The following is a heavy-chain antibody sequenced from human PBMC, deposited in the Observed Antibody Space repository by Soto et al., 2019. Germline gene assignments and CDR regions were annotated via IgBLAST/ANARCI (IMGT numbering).Heavy chain of an antibody. CDR1: GGSINTYY. CDR2: IHHSGST. Sequence: SSETLSLTFAVSGGSINTYYWSWVRQPPGKGLEWIGNIHHSGSTNYNPSLNSRVTISIDTSKNKLSLWLNSVTAADTAVYYCARDDGGYRYGGRQYHFDLWGQGTLVTVSS. J-gene: IGHJ4*02. V-gene: IGHV4-59*01. CDR3: ARDDGGYRYGGRQYHFDL. D-gene: IGHD5-18*01.